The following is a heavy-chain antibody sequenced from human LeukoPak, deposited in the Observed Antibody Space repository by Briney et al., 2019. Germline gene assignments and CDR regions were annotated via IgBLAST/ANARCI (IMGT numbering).Heavy chain of an antibody. CDR1: GASISSSNYY. D-gene: IGHD3-10*01. V-gene: IGHV4-61*01. CDR3: ARERARGVDGWFDP. J-gene: IGHJ5*02. Sequence: NPSETLSLTCAVSGASISSSNYYWGWVRQSPGKGLEWIGYIYYSGSTNYNPSLKSRVTISVDTSKNQFSLKLSSVTAADTAVYYCARERARGVDGWFDPWGQGTLVTVSS. CDR2: IYYSGST.